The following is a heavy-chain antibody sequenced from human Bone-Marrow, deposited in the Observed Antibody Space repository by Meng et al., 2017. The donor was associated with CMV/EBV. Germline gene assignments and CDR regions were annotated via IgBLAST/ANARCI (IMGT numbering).Heavy chain of an antibody. D-gene: IGHD5-18*01. CDR2: INPNSGGT. V-gene: IGHV1-2*02. J-gene: IGHJ4*02. CDR1: GYTFTGYY. CDR3: ARGYSYGYSWYFDY. Sequence: ASVKVSCKASGYTFTGYYMHWVRQAPGQGLEWMGWINPNSGGTSYAQKFQGRVTMTRDTSISTAYMELSSLRSDDTAVYYCARGYSYGYSWYFDYWGQGTLVTVSS.